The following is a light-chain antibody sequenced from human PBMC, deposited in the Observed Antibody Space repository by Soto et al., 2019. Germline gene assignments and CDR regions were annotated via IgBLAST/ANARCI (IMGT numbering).Light chain of an antibody. J-gene: IGLJ2*01. V-gene: IGLV2-14*03. Sequence: QSVLTQPASVSGSPGQSITISCTGTSSDVDGYNYVSWYQHHPGKAPKLMIYDVSNRPSGVSNRFSGSKSANTASLTISGLQAEDEADYYCSSYTGSSTYVVFGGGTKVTVL. CDR1: SSDVDGYNY. CDR3: SSYTGSSTYVV. CDR2: DVS.